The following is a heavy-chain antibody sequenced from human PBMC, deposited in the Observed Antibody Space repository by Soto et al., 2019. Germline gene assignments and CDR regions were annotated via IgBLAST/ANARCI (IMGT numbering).Heavy chain of an antibody. CDR2: INPGSGAA. CDR1: GYTVTTHY. J-gene: IGHJ3*02. CDR3: ARGGEVGVAGSAAFYM. V-gene: IGHV1-46*01. Sequence: QVQLVQSGAEVKKPGASVKISCTASGYTVTTHYMHWVRQAPGRGLEWMGAINPGSGAAKYTQTFPARVTMTRDPSTNTVYMEMSALRSEDTAVFYCARGGEVGVAGSAAFYMWGQGTMVTVSS. D-gene: IGHD3-3*01.